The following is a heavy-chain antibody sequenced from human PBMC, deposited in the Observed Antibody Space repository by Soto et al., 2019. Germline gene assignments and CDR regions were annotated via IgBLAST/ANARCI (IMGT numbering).Heavy chain of an antibody. Sequence: GGSLRLSCAASGFTFSSYAMSWVRQAPGKGLEWVSAISGSGGSTYYADSVKGRFTTSRDNSKNTLYLQMNSLRAEDTAVYYCAKDLQIFGVVSSLDYWGQGTLVTVSS. CDR2: ISGSGGST. V-gene: IGHV3-23*01. J-gene: IGHJ4*02. CDR1: GFTFSSYA. CDR3: AKDLQIFGVVSSLDY. D-gene: IGHD3-3*01.